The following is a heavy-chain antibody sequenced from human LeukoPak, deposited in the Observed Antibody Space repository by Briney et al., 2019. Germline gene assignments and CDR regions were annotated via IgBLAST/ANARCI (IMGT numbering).Heavy chain of an antibody. CDR2: ISGSGVTT. CDR3: AKESPHFDY. CDR1: GFTFSNYA. J-gene: IGHJ4*02. Sequence: PGGSLRLSCAASGFTFSNYAMSWVRQAPGKGPEWVSTISGSGVTTYYVDSVKGRFTISRDNSKNTLYLQMNSLRAEDTAIFYCAKESPHFDYWGQGTLVTVSS. V-gene: IGHV3-23*01.